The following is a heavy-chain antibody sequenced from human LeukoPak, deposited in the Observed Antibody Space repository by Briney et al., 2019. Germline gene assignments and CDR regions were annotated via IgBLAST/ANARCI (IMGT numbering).Heavy chain of an antibody. D-gene: IGHD3-3*01. Sequence: PGGSLRLSCAASGFTHTDYYMSWIRQVPGKGRAWVSYISSSGSVYYADSVKGRFTISRDNSKNSLYLQMNSLRAEDTAVYYSAREREGGFLEWLLEYWGQGTLVTVSS. CDR3: AREREGGFLEWLLEY. J-gene: IGHJ4*02. CDR2: ISSSGSV. V-gene: IGHV3-11*01. CDR1: GFTHTDYY.